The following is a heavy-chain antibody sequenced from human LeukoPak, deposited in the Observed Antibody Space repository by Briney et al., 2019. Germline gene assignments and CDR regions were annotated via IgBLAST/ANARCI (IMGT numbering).Heavy chain of an antibody. Sequence: GGSLRLSCAASGFTSSSHWMSWVRQAPGKGLEWVANIKQDGSENYYVDSVKGRFTISRDNAKNSLYLQINSQRTEDTAVYYCARDDYGGTNYWGQGTLVTVSS. CDR1: GFTSSSHW. J-gene: IGHJ4*02. CDR2: IKQDGSEN. D-gene: IGHD4/OR15-4a*01. CDR3: ARDDYGGTNY. V-gene: IGHV3-7*01.